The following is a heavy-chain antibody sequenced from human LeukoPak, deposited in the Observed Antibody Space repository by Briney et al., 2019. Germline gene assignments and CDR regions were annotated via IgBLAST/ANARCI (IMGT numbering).Heavy chain of an antibody. CDR1: GFTFSSHW. CDR3: YSSSWYADY. D-gene: IGHD6-13*01. J-gene: IGHJ4*02. Sequence: GRSLRLSCAASGFTFSSHWMSWVRQAPGKGLEWVANIKQDGSEKYYVDSVKGRFTISRDNAKNSLYLQMNSLRAEDTAVYYCYSSSWYADYWGQGTLVTVSS. CDR2: IKQDGSEK. V-gene: IGHV3-7*01.